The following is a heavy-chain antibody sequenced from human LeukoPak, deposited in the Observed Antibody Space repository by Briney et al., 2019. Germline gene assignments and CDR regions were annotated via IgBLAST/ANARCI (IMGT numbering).Heavy chain of an antibody. CDR1: GFTFSNYA. J-gene: IGHJ4*02. Sequence: GGSLRLTCAASGFTFSNYAMSWVRQAPGKGLEWVSTISGSGGSTYYADSVKGRFTISRDNSKNTLHLQMNSLRAEDTAVYYCAKSAYYDSSGFYREYYFDYWGQGTLVTVSS. V-gene: IGHV3-23*01. CDR2: ISGSGGST. CDR3: AKSAYYDSSGFYREYYFDY. D-gene: IGHD3-22*01.